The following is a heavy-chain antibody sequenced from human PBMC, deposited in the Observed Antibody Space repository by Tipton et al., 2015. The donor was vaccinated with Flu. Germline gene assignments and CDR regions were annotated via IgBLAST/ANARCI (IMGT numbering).Heavy chain of an antibody. V-gene: IGHV5-51*01. CDR2: IYPGDSDS. Sequence: VQLVQSGAEVKKPGESLKISCKGSGYSFTSYWIGWVRQMPGKGLELMGIIYPGDSDSRYSPSFQDQVTISADKSIGTAYLQWRSLKASDTAMYYCAREAGYYDTSGHGGEWAFDIWGQGTMVPVSS. CDR1: GYSFTSYW. J-gene: IGHJ3*02. CDR3: AREAGYYDTSGHGGEWAFDI. D-gene: IGHD3-22*01.